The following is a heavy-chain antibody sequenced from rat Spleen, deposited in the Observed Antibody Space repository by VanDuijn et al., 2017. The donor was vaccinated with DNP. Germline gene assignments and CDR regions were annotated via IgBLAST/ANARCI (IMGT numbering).Heavy chain of an antibody. J-gene: IGHJ2*01. V-gene: IGHV3-1*01. Sequence: EVQLQESGPGLVKPSQSLSLTCSVTGYSITSNYWAWIRKFPGNKMEWIGHISYSGNTSYNPSLKSRISITRDTSKNQFFLQLNSVTTEDTATYYCARLTDYWGQGVMVTVSS. CDR2: ISYSGNT. CDR3: ARLTDY. CDR1: GYSITSNY.